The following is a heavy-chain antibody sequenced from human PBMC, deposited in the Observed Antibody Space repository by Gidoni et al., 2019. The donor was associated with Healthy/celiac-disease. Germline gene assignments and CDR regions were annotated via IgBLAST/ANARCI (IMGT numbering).Heavy chain of an antibody. Sequence: EVQLVESGGGLVQPGGSLRLSCAASGFPFSSYSMNWVRQAPGKGLEWVSYISSSSSTIYYADSVKGRFTISRDNAKNSLYLQMNSLRAEDTAVYYCARGSGDWYYGMDVWGQGTTVTVSS. D-gene: IGHD2-21*01. CDR3: ARGSGDWYYGMDV. CDR1: GFPFSSYS. J-gene: IGHJ6*02. V-gene: IGHV3-48*01. CDR2: ISSSSSTI.